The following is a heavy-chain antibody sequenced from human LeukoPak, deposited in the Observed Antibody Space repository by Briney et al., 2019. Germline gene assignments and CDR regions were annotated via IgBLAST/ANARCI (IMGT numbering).Heavy chain of an antibody. V-gene: IGHV3-21*01. Sequence: GGSLRLSCAASGFTFSSYSMNWVRQAPGKGLEWVSSISSSSYIYYADSVKGRFTISRDNAKNSLYLQMNSLRAEDTAVYYCGRAPSRFLGFDYWGQGTLVTVSS. D-gene: IGHD3-3*01. CDR3: GRAPSRFLGFDY. J-gene: IGHJ4*02. CDR2: ISSSSYI. CDR1: GFTFSSYS.